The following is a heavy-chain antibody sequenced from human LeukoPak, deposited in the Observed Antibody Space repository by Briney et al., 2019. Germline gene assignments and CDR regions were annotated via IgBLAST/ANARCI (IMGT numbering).Heavy chain of an antibody. D-gene: IGHD5-12*01. CDR2: ISTNSGNT. CDR1: GYSFTSFG. Sequence: ASVKVSCKASGYSFTSFGISWVRQAPGPRLEWMGWISTNSGNTNYAQKLQGRVTMTTDTSTSTAYMELRSLRSDDTAVYYCARDSVVATTTLDYWGQGTLVTVSS. CDR3: ARDSVVATTTLDY. J-gene: IGHJ4*02. V-gene: IGHV1-18*01.